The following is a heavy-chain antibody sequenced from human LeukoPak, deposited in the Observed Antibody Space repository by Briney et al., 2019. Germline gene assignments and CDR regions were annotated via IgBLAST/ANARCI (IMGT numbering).Heavy chain of an antibody. D-gene: IGHD1/OR15-1a*01. V-gene: IGHV4-30-4*08. Sequence: PSETLSLTCTVSGGSISSGDYYWSWIRQPPGKGLEWIGYIYYSGSTYYNPSLKSRVTISVDTSKNQFSLKLSSVTAADTAVYYCARDLSNWNRLDVWGKGTTVTVSS. CDR3: ARDLSNWNRLDV. J-gene: IGHJ6*04. CDR2: IYYSGST. CDR1: GGSISSGDYY.